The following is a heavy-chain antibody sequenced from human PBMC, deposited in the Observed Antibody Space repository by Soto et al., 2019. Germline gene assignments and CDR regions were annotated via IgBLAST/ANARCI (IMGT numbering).Heavy chain of an antibody. D-gene: IGHD5-18*01. V-gene: IGHV4-34*01. CDR3: ARRYSYGYRFDY. J-gene: IGHJ4*02. Sequence: TLSLTCAVYGGSFSGYYWSWIRQPPGKGLEWNGEINHSGSTNYNPSLKSRVTISVDTSKNQFSLKLSSVTAADTAVYSGARRYSYGYRFDYWGQGTLVTVSS. CDR2: INHSGST. CDR1: GGSFSGYY.